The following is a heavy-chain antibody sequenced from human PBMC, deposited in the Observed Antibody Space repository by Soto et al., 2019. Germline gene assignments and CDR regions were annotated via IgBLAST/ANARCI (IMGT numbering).Heavy chain of an antibody. D-gene: IGHD2-2*01. J-gene: IGHJ4*02. CDR3: AQDVFCLGYQDFDY. CDR2: ISGSGGST. V-gene: IGHV3-23*01. Sequence: EVQLLESGGGLVQPGGSLRLSCAASGFTFSSYAMSWVRQAPGKGLEWVSAISGSGGSTYYADSVKGRFTISRDNSKNSMYLQENGLRAGDRAVYYCAQDVFCLGYQDFDYWGQGTLVTVSS. CDR1: GFTFSSYA.